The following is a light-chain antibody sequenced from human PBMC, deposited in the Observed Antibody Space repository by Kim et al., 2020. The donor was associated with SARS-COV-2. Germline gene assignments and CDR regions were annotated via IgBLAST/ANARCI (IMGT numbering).Light chain of an antibody. J-gene: IGKJ4*01. Sequence: EIVMTQSPATLSVSPGERATLSCRASQSVSSNLAWYQQKPGQAPRLLIYGASTRATGIPARFSGSGSGTEFTLTISSLQSEDFAVYYCQQYNNWPQLTCGGGTKVDIK. CDR2: GAS. CDR3: QQYNNWPQLT. CDR1: QSVSSN. V-gene: IGKV3-15*01.